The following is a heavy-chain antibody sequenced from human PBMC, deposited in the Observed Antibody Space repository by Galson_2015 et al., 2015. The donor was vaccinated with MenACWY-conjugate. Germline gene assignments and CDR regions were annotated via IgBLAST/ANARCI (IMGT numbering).Heavy chain of an antibody. CDR2: ISATGGSK. D-gene: IGHD2-15*01. Sequence: SLRLSCAASGFTFNNFAMSWVRQAPGKGLEWVSGISATGGSKFYADSVKGRLTISRDNSNNTLYLQMNSLRAEDTALYYCAKARLYCSGGSCYTHYYYYGMDVWGQGTTVTVSS. CDR3: AKARLYCSGGSCYTHYYYYGMDV. V-gene: IGHV3-23*01. CDR1: GFTFNNFA. J-gene: IGHJ6*02.